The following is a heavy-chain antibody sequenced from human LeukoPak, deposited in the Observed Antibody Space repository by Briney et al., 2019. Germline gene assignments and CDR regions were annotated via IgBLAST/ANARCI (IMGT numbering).Heavy chain of an antibody. D-gene: IGHD3-22*01. J-gene: IGHJ4*02. CDR1: GGSVSSDNSY. V-gene: IGHV4-61*02. CDR2: IYADGSS. Sequence: PSETLSLTCTVSGGSVSSDNSYWNWIRQPAGKGLEWIGRIYADGSSTYSPSLKSRVTISVDSSKNQFSLRLSSMTAADTAVYYCARGYYYHRWGQGTLVTVSS. CDR3: ARGYYYHR.